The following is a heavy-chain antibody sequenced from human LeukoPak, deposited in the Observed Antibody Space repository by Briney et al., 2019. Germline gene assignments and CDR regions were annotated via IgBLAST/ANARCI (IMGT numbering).Heavy chain of an antibody. CDR2: IVVGSGNT. V-gene: IGHV1-58*01. D-gene: IGHD5-18*01. CDR3: AADEDTAMSSRD. CDR1: GFTFTISA. J-gene: IGHJ4*02. Sequence: SVKVSCKASGFTFTISAVQWVRQARGQRLEWIGWIVVGSGNTNYAQKFQERVTITRDMSTSTAYMELSSLRSEDTAVYYCAADEDTAMSSRDWGQGTLVTVSS.